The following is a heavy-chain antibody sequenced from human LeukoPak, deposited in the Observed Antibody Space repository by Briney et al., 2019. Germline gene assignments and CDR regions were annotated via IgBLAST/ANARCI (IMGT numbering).Heavy chain of an antibody. J-gene: IGHJ5*02. V-gene: IGHV3-33*01. D-gene: IGHD6-13*01. CDR3: ARDALPAAASWFDP. Sequence: GGSLRLSCAASGFTFSSYGMHWVRQAPGKGLEWVAVIWYDGSNKYYADSVKGRFTISRDNSKNTLYLQMNSLRAEDTAAYYCARDALPAAASWFDPWGQGTLVTVSS. CDR1: GFTFSSYG. CDR2: IWYDGSNK.